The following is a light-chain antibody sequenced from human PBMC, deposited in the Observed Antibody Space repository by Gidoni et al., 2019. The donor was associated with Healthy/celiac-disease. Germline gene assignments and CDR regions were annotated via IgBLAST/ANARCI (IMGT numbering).Light chain of an antibody. CDR3: QQYNSYSQT. CDR2: KAS. V-gene: IGKV1-5*03. Sequence: DIQMTPSPSTLSASVGDRVTITCRASQSISSWLAWYQQKPGKAPKLLIYKASSLESGVPSRFSGSGSGTEFTLTISSLQPDDVATYYCQQYNSYSQTFGQGTKVEIK. J-gene: IGKJ1*01. CDR1: QSISSW.